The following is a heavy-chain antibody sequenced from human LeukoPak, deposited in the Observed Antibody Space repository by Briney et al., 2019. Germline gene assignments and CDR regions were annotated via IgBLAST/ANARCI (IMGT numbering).Heavy chain of an antibody. CDR3: ARNKKGDRYTYGHDY. V-gene: IGHV3-21*01. CDR2: ISSSSYM. D-gene: IGHD5-18*01. Sequence: GGSLRLSCAASGFTFSSYTMNWVRQAPGKGLEWVSSISSSSYMYYADSVKGQFTISRDNAKNSLYLQMNSLRAEDTAVYYCARNKKGDRYTYGHDYWGQGTLVTVSS. J-gene: IGHJ4*02. CDR1: GFTFSSYT.